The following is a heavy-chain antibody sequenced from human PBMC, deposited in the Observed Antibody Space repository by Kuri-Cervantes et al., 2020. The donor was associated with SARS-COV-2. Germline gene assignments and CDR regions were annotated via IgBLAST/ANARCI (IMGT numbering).Heavy chain of an antibody. CDR2: INPGGRST. Sequence: GGSLSLSCAASGVTFSGHWMHWVRQAPGKGLVWVSRINPGGRSTNNPDSVKGRFTLSRDNAKNTLYVQMNSLRAEDTGVYYCANIPPSSYDDFWCGYYTSSDYYYYGMDVWGQGTTVTVSS. CDR3: ANIPPSSYDDFWCGYYTSSDYYYYGMDV. J-gene: IGHJ6*02. D-gene: IGHD3-3*01. CDR1: GVTFSGHW. V-gene: IGHV3-74*01.